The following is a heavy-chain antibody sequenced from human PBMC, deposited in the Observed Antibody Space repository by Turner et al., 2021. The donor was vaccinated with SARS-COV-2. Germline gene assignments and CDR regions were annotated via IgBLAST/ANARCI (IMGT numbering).Heavy chain of an antibody. CDR2: FDPEDGET. Sequence: QVQLVQSGAEVKKPGASVKVSCKVSGYTLTELSMHWVRQAPGKGLEWMGGFDPEDGETIYEQKFQGRVTMTEDTSTDTAYMELSSLRSEDTAVYYCATGVAVAGTPSDHYYYYGMDVWGQGTTVTVSS. CDR3: ATGVAVAGTPSDHYYYYGMDV. V-gene: IGHV1-24*01. J-gene: IGHJ6*02. CDR1: GYTLTELS. D-gene: IGHD6-19*01.